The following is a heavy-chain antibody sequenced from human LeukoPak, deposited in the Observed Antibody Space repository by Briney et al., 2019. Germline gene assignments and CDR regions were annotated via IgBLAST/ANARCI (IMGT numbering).Heavy chain of an antibody. D-gene: IGHD3-3*01. J-gene: IGHJ3*02. CDR3: ARRIFGVVIILSSMGAFDI. V-gene: IGHV4-38-2*01. Sequence: SETLSLTCAVSGYSISSGYYWGWIRQPPGKGLEWIGCIYHSGSTYYNPSLKSRVTISVDTSKNQFSLKLSSVTAADTAVYYCARRIFGVVIILSSMGAFDIWGQGTMVTVSS. CDR2: IYHSGST. CDR1: GYSISSGYY.